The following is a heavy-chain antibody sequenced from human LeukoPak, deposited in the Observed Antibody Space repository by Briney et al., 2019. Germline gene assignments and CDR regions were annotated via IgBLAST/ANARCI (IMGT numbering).Heavy chain of an antibody. CDR2: IIPIFGTA. Sequence: SVKVSCNASRGTFSSYAISWVRQAPGQGLEWMGGIIPIFGTANYAQKFQGRVTITADESTSTAYMELSSLRSEDTAVYYCASPLWFGARYYYMHVWGKGTTVTVSS. D-gene: IGHD3-10*01. V-gene: IGHV1-69*13. CDR3: ASPLWFGARYYYMHV. CDR1: RGTFSSYA. J-gene: IGHJ6*03.